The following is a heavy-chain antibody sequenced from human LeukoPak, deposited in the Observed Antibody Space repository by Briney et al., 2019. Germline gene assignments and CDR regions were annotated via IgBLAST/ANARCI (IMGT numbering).Heavy chain of an antibody. D-gene: IGHD3-22*01. V-gene: IGHV3-23*01. Sequence: GRSLRLSCAASGFTYSSYAMSWVRQAPGKGLEWVSAISGSGGSTYYADSVKGRFTISRDNSKNTLYLQINSLRAEDTAVYYCAKTFYSSGYPIDYWGQGTLVTVSS. J-gene: IGHJ4*02. CDR3: AKTFYSSGYPIDY. CDR1: GFTYSSYA. CDR2: ISGSGGST.